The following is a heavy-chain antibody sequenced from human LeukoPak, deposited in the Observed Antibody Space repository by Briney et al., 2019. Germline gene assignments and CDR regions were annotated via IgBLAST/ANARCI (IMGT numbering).Heavy chain of an antibody. CDR3: AREGTAGTNLNWFDP. CDR1: GGSISSYF. CDR2: ISYSGST. V-gene: IGHV4-59*01. J-gene: IGHJ5*02. D-gene: IGHD1-1*01. Sequence: PSETLSLTCTVSGGSISSYFWSWIRQPPGKGLEWIGYISYSGSTNFNPSLKSRVTISVDTSKNQFSLKLSSVTAADTAVYYCAREGTAGTNLNWFDPWGQGTLVTVSS.